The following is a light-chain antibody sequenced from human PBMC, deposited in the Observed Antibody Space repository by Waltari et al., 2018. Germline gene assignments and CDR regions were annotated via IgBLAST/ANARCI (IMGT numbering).Light chain of an antibody. Sequence: QSALTQPPSASGSPGQSVTISCTGTSSDVGGYNFVSWYQQHPGKAPKFIIYEVSKRPSGVPDRFSGSKSGNTASLTVSGLQAEDEAVNYCSSYSDNNQGVFGGGTKLTVL. V-gene: IGLV2-8*01. CDR1: SSDVGGYNF. CDR3: SSYSDNNQGV. J-gene: IGLJ3*02. CDR2: EVS.